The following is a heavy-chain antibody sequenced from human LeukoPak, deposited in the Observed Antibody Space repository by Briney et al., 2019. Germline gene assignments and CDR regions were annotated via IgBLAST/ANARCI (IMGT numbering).Heavy chain of an antibody. Sequence: PSETLSLTCTVSGGSISSYYWSWIRQPPGKGLERIGYIFYSGSTNYNPSLKSRVTISVDTSKNQFSLRLSSVTAADTAVYYCARHSDLWFGDYWGQGTLVTVSS. CDR2: IFYSGST. CDR3: ARHSDLWFGDY. V-gene: IGHV4-59*08. D-gene: IGHD3-10*01. J-gene: IGHJ4*02. CDR1: GGSISSYY.